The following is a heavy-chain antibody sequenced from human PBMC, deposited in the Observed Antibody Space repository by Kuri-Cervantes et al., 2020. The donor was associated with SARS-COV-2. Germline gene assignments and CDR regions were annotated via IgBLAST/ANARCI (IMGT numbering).Heavy chain of an antibody. CDR1: GGSISSGSYY. V-gene: IGHV4-61*02. CDR3: ARHNYDFWSGPVDY. CDR2: IYTSGST. D-gene: IGHD3-3*01. Sequence: SETLSLTCTVSGGSISSGSYYWSWIRQPAGKGLEWIGRIYTSGSTNYNPSLKSRVTISVDTSKNQFSLKLSSVTAADTAVYYCARHNYDFWSGPVDYWGQGTLVTVSS. J-gene: IGHJ4*02.